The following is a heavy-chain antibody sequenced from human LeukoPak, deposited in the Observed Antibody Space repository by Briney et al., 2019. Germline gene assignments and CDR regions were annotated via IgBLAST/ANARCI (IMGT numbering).Heavy chain of an antibody. Sequence: ASVKVSCKTSGYIFAHNGISWVRQAPGQGPEWMGWISAYNGDTNYAQNFQGRVTMTRDTSTSTVYMELSSLRSEDTAVYYCARDIAVLRYFDWLLYGLDYWGQGTLVTVSS. CDR1: GYIFAHNG. V-gene: IGHV1-18*01. D-gene: IGHD3-9*01. CDR2: ISAYNGDT. J-gene: IGHJ4*02. CDR3: ARDIAVLRYFDWLLYGLDY.